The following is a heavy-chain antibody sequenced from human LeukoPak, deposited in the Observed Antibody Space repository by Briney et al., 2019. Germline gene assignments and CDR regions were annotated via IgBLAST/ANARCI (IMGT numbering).Heavy chain of an antibody. CDR2: IYPGDSDT. V-gene: IGHV5-51*01. Sequence: GGSLKISCKGSGYSFTTYWIGWVRQMPGKGLEWMGIIYPGDSDTRYSPSFQGQVTISADRSISTAYLQWRRLKASDTAMYYCPISRRYNGLPYGAENYQHWGQGTLVTVSS. D-gene: IGHD1-1*01. CDR1: GYSFTTYW. CDR3: PISRRYNGLPYGAENYQH. J-gene: IGHJ1*01.